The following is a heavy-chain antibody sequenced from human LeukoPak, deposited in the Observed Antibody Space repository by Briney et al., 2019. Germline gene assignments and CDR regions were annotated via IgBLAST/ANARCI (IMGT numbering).Heavy chain of an antibody. CDR1: GFTFSSYA. J-gene: IGHJ4*02. CDR3: AKDHTPNIVVVPAAHFDY. D-gene: IGHD2-2*01. V-gene: IGHV3-23*01. CDR2: ISGSGGST. Sequence: GGSLRLSCAASGFTFSSYAMSWVRQAPGKGLEWVSAISGSGGSTYYADSVKGRFTISRDSSKNTLYLQMNSLRAEDTAVYYCAKDHTPNIVVVPAAHFDYWGQGTLVTVSS.